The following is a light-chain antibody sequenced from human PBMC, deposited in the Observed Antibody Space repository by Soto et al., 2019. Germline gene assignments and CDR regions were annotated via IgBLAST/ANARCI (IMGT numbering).Light chain of an antibody. V-gene: IGKV1-16*02. CDR2: AAS. CDR1: PAISNY. J-gene: IGKJ3*01. CDR3: QQYNSYPLFT. Sequence: DIQMTQSPSSLSASVGDRVTVTCRASPAISNYLAWFQQKPGIAPKSLIYAASGLQSGVPSKFSGSGSGTDLTLTTSSLQPEDFATYYYQQYNSYPLFTFGPGTKVDIK.